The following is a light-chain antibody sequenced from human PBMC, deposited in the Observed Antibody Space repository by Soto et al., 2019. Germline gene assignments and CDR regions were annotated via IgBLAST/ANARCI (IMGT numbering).Light chain of an antibody. CDR2: GAS. CDR3: QQYGRSPPFT. CDR1: QSVSSTY. V-gene: IGKV3-20*01. J-gene: IGKJ2*01. Sequence: EIVLTHSPGTLSLSPGERATLSCRASQSVSSTYIAWYQQNPGQAPRLLIYGASCRAAGIPDRFSGSGSGTDFTLTISRLEPEDFAVYFCQQYGRSPPFTFGQGTKVEIK.